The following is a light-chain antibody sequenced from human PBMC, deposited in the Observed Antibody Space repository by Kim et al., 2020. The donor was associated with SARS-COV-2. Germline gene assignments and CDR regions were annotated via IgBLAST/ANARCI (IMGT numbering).Light chain of an antibody. V-gene: IGLV2-14*03. CDR3: SSYTSSSINWV. Sequence: QSITISCTGTSSDVGGYNDVSWYQQHTGKAPKLMIYDVSNRPSGVSNRFSGSKSGNTASLTISGLQAEDEADYYCSSYTSSSINWVFGGGTQLTVL. J-gene: IGLJ3*02. CDR2: DVS. CDR1: SSDVGGYND.